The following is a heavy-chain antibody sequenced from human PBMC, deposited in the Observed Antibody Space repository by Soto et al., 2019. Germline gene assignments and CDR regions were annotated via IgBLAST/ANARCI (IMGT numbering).Heavy chain of an antibody. V-gene: IGHV3-30*18. J-gene: IGHJ4*02. Sequence: PGGSLRLSCAASGFTFSSYGMHWVRQAPGKGLEWVAVISYDGSNKYYADSVKGRFTISRDNSKNTLYLQMNSLRAEDKAVYYCAKPSTIVVVTPDTFDYWGQGTLVTVSS. CDR3: AKPSTIVVVTPDTFDY. CDR1: GFTFSSYG. D-gene: IGHD3-22*01. CDR2: ISYDGSNK.